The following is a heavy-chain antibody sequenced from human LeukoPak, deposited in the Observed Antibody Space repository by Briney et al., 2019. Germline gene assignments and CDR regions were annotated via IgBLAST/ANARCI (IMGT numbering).Heavy chain of an antibody. CDR3: AIRIAARFDY. J-gene: IGHJ4*02. V-gene: IGHV4-31*03. CDR2: IYYSGST. Sequence: SQTLSLTCTVSGGSISSGGYYWSWIRQHPGKGLEWIGYIYYSGSTYYNPSLKSRVTISVDTSKNQFSLKLSSVTAADTAVYYCAIRIAARFDYWGQGTLVTVSS. CDR1: GGSISSGGYY. D-gene: IGHD6-6*01.